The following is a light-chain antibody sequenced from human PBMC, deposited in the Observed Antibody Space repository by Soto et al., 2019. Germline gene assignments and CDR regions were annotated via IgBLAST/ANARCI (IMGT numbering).Light chain of an antibody. Sequence: LLTQSPAAVSLSPGDTATLSCRASQSVSGYIGWYQQKPGQAPRLLIYADSNRATGIPARFSGSGSGTDFTLTISSLEPEDFSVYYCQQRCNYPITFGQGTRLEIK. CDR1: QSVSGY. V-gene: IGKV3-11*01. CDR2: ADS. CDR3: QQRCNYPIT. J-gene: IGKJ5*01.